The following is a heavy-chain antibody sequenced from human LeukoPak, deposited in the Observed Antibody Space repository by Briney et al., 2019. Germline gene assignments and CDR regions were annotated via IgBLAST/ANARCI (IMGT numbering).Heavy chain of an antibody. D-gene: IGHD1-7*01. J-gene: IGHJ4*02. Sequence: PSETLSLTCTVSGGSISSYYWSWIRQPPGKGLEWIGYIYYSGSTNYNPSLKSRVTISVDTSKNQFSLKLSSVTAADTAVYYCARSRTGSTFSTFAYWGQGTLVTVSS. CDR1: GGSISSYY. CDR3: ARSRTGSTFSTFAY. CDR2: IYYSGST. V-gene: IGHV4-59*01.